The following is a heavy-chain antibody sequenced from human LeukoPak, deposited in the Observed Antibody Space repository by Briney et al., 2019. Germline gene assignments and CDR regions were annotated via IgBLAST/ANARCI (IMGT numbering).Heavy chain of an antibody. CDR1: GDSISSYY. D-gene: IGHD4-17*01. CDR2: INYSGNT. J-gene: IGHJ4*02. Sequence: PSETLSLTCTVSGDSISSYYLSWIRQPPGKGQEWMGYINYSGNTNYNPSLKSRVTISVDTSKNQFSLRLTSVTAADTAVYYCAREGRQDYVYFDCWGQGTLVTVSS. V-gene: IGHV4-59*01. CDR3: AREGRQDYVYFDC.